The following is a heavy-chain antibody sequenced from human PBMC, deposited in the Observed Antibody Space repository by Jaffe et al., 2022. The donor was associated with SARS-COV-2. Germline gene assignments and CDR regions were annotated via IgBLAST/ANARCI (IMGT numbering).Heavy chain of an antibody. CDR1: GFTFSSYA. Sequence: EVQLLESGGGLVQPGGSLRLSCAASGFTFSSYAMSWVRQAPGKGLEWVSAISGSGGSTYYADSVKGRFTISRDNSKNTLYLQMNSLRAEDTAVYYCAKDQTTVVKEPGAFDIWGQGTMVTVSS. J-gene: IGHJ3*02. CDR2: ISGSGGST. CDR3: AKDQTTVVKEPGAFDI. V-gene: IGHV3-23*01. D-gene: IGHD4-17*01.